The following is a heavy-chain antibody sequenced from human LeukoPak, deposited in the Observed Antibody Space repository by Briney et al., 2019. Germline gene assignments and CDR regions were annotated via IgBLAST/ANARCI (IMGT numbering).Heavy chain of an antibody. CDR3: ARDHYDYVWGSYRRYYFDY. D-gene: IGHD3-16*02. V-gene: IGHV3-64*04. CDR2: ISSNGGST. CDR1: GFTFSSYA. Sequence: GGSLRLSCSASGFTFSSYAMHWVRQAPGKGLEYVSAISSNGGSTYYADSVKGRFTISRDNSKNTLFLQMNSLRAEDTAVYYCARDHYDYVWGSYRRYYFDYWGQGTLVTVSS. J-gene: IGHJ4*02.